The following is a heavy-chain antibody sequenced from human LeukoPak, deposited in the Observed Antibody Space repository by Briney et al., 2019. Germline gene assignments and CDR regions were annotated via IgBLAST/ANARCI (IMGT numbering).Heavy chain of an antibody. Sequence: ASVKVSCKTSGYTFTSYGITWVRQAPGQGLEWMAYISPNNGKTNYARNLQGRVTMTTDASTSTAYLELRSLISDDTAVYYCATKGSSSDYYGIDVWGQGTSVTVSS. D-gene: IGHD6-6*01. CDR1: GYTFTSYG. CDR3: ATKGSSSDYYGIDV. V-gene: IGHV1-18*01. CDR2: ISPNNGKT. J-gene: IGHJ6*02.